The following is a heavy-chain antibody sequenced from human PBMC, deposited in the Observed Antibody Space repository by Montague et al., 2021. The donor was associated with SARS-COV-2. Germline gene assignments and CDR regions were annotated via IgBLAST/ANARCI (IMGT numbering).Heavy chain of an antibody. J-gene: IGHJ6*02. CDR3: ARGGGYYNYGMDV. CDR2: IYYSGST. Sequence: SETLSLTRTVSGGSISNYYWGWIRQPPGRGLEWIGYIYYSGSTDYSPSLKSRVTISLDTSKNQFSLKVTSVTAADTAVYYCARGGGYYNYGMDVWGPGTTVTVSS. CDR1: GGSISNYY. D-gene: IGHD3-22*01. V-gene: IGHV4-59*01.